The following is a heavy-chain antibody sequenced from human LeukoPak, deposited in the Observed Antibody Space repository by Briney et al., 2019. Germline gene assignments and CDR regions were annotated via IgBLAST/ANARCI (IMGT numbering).Heavy chain of an antibody. CDR3: ARVPLRGSCSGGSCYYNWFDP. CDR2: ISAYNGNT. D-gene: IGHD2-15*01. CDR1: GYTFTSYG. J-gene: IGHJ5*02. V-gene: IGHV1-18*01. Sequence: ASVKVSCKASGYTFTSYGISWVRQAPGQGLEWMGWISAYNGNTNYAQKLQGRVSMTTDTSTSTVYMELRSLRSDDTAVYYCARVPLRGSCSGGSCYYNWFDPWGQGTLVTVSS.